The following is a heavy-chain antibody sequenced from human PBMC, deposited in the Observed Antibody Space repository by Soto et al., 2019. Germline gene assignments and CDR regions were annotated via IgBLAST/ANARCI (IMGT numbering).Heavy chain of an antibody. CDR1: GGSISSGGYY. D-gene: IGHD6-13*01. Sequence: PSETLSLTCTVSGGSISSGGYYWSWIRQHPGKGLEWIGYIYHSGTTYYNPSLKSRVTISVDTSKNQFSLNLTSVTAADTAVYYCARVFSDSSSFFDPWGQG. J-gene: IGHJ5*02. CDR2: IYHSGTT. CDR3: ARVFSDSSSFFDP. V-gene: IGHV4-31*03.